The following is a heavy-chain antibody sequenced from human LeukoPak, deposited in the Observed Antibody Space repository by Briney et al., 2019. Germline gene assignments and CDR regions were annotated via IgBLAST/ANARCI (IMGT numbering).Heavy chain of an antibody. D-gene: IGHD3-22*01. Sequence: SETLSLTCTVSGGSVSSSGYYWGWIRQPPGKGLEWIGNIYYSGTTYYNPSLKSRVTISLDTSKNQFSLKLSSVTAADTAVYYCARGRPHYDSNGHYPDFDYWGQGTLVTVSS. CDR3: ARGRPHYDSNGHYPDFDY. CDR1: GGSVSSSGYY. V-gene: IGHV4-39*01. J-gene: IGHJ4*02. CDR2: IYYSGTT.